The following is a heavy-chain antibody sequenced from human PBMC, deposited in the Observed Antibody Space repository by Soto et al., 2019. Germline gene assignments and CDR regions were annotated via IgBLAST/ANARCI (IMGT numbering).Heavy chain of an antibody. CDR2: INPSGGST. CDR3: ARAWLRQDYFDY. CDR1: GYTFTIYY. D-gene: IGHD5-12*01. J-gene: IGHJ4*02. V-gene: IGHV1-46*01. Sequence: GASVKVSCKAPGYTFTIYYMHWVRQAPGQGLEWMGIINPSGGSTSYAQKFQGRVTMTRDTSTSTVYMELSSLRSEDTAVYYCARAWLRQDYFDYWGQGTLVTVSS.